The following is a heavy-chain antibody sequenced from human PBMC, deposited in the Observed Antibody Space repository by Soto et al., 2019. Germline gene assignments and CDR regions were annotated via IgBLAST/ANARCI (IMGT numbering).Heavy chain of an antibody. J-gene: IGHJ4*01. V-gene: IGHV3-15*07. CDR3: TTDSYITSIIVRFDY. D-gene: IGHD3-22*01. CDR1: GFTFSNAW. Sequence: GSLRLSCAASGFTFSNAWINWVRQTPGKGLEWVGRVKSKTDGGTTDFAAPVKGRFAISRDDSKNMAYLEMNSLKTEDTAIYYCTTDSYITSIIVRFDYWGHGTLVTVSS. CDR2: VKSKTDGGTT.